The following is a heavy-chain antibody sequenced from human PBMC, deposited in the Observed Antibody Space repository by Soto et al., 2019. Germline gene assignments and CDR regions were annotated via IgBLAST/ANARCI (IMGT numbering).Heavy chain of an antibody. CDR1: GGSFSGYY. CDR2: INHSGST. D-gene: IGHD6-19*01. V-gene: IGHV4-34*01. J-gene: IGHJ4*02. CDR3: ASSGIAVAGPFDY. Sequence: SETLSLTCAVYGGSFSGYYWSWIRQPPGKGLEWIGEINHSGSTNHNPSLKSRVTISVDTSKNQFSLKLSSATAADTAVYYCASSGIAVAGPFDYWGQGTLVTVSS.